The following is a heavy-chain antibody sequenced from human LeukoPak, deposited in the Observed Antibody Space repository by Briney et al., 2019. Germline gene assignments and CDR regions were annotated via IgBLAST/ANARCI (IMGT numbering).Heavy chain of an antibody. CDR3: ARIVDYSRWFDP. J-gene: IGHJ5*02. V-gene: IGHV4-34*01. CDR1: GGSFSGYY. Sequence: PSETLSLTCAVYGGSFSGYYWSWIRQPPGKGLEWIVSINHNGTTYYNPSLKNRVTTSVDTSKNQFSLKLSSVTAADTAVYYCARIVDYSRWFDPWGQGTLVSVSS. CDR2: INHNGTT. D-gene: IGHD4-11*01.